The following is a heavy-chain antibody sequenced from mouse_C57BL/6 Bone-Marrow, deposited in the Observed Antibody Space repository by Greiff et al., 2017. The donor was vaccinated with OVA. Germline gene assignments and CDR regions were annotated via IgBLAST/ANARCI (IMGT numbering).Heavy chain of an antibody. D-gene: IGHD1-1*01. CDR2: ISSGGSYT. J-gene: IGHJ4*01. V-gene: IGHV5-6*01. CDR3: ARGVYYGSRGYAMDY. CDR1: GFTFSSYG. Sequence: EVKLVESGGDLVKPGGSLKLSCAASGFTFSSYGMSWVRQTPDKRLEWVATISSGGSYTYYPDSVKGRFTISRDNAKNTLYLQMSSLKSEDTAMYYCARGVYYGSRGYAMDYWGQGTSVTVSS.